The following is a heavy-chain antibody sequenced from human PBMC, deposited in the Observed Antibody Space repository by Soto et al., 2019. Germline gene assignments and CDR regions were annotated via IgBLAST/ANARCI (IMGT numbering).Heavy chain of an antibody. CDR1: GYTFTSNG. Sequence: ASVKGYCKASGYTFTSNGVSWVRQAPGQGLEWMGWISAYNGDTKYSQKFQGRVTMTTDTSTSTAYMELRSLRSDDTAVYYCARVPSYSTLDYWGQGTLVTVSS. CDR2: ISAYNGDT. D-gene: IGHD2-21*01. J-gene: IGHJ4*02. V-gene: IGHV1-18*04. CDR3: ARVPSYSTLDY.